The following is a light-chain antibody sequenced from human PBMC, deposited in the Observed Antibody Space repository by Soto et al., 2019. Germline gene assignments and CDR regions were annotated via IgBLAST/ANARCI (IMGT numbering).Light chain of an antibody. CDR2: EDN. CDR1: SGSIASNY. V-gene: IGLV6-57*04. J-gene: IGLJ2*01. Sequence: NFMLTQPHSVSESPGKTVTISCTRSSGSIASNYVQWYQQRPGSAPTTVIYEDNQRPSGVPDRFSGSIDSSSNSASLTISGLKTEDEADYYCQSYDSGNPDVVFGGGTKLTVL. CDR3: QSYDSGNPDVV.